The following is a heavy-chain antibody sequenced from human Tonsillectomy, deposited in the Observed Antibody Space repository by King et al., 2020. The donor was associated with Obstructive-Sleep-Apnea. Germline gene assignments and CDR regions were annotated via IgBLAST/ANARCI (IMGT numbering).Heavy chain of an antibody. Sequence: QLQESGPGLVQPSETLSLTCTVSDGSTSSSSYYWGWIRQPPCKGLEYIRTIYSSGSTYYNPSLKRRVTISLDTSKNQFSLKLSSVTAADTAVYYCARSLTGDFYAMDVWGQGTTVTVSS. J-gene: IGHJ6*02. D-gene: IGHD7-27*01. CDR2: IYSSGST. CDR1: DGSTSSSSYY. V-gene: IGHV4-39*07. CDR3: ARSLTGDFYAMDV.